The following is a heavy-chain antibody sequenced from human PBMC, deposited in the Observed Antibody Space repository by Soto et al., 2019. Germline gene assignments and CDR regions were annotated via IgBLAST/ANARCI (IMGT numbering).Heavy chain of an antibody. CDR3: ARDGTLYDSSAYYYLY. CDR1: GGTFSRYT. Sequence: SVKVSCKASGGTFSRYTITWVRQAPGQGLEWMGGITPMFGTPNYAQKFQGRVMITADVSTSTAYMELSSLRSEDTAMYYCARDGTLYDSSAYYYLYWGQGTLVTVSS. V-gene: IGHV1-69*13. CDR2: ITPMFGTP. D-gene: IGHD3-22*01. J-gene: IGHJ4*02.